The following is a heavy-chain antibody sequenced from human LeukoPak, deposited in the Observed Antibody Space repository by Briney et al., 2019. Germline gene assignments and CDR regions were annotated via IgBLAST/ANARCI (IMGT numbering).Heavy chain of an antibody. D-gene: IGHD1-20*01. V-gene: IGHV3-48*03. Sequence: GGSLRLSCAASGFTFSSYDMNWVRQSPGKGLLWVSYIGRSGRTIYYADSVKGRFTISRDNAKNSLYLQMTNLRAEETAVYFCARDLYNWAYSGDFWGQGTLVTVSS. CDR3: ARDLYNWAYSGDF. CDR2: IGRSGRTI. CDR1: GFTFSSYD. J-gene: IGHJ4*02.